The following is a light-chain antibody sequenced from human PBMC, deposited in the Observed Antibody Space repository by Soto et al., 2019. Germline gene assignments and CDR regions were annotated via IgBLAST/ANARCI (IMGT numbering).Light chain of an antibody. V-gene: IGLV2-8*01. CDR3: SSSAGSNNLV. J-gene: IGLJ2*01. Sequence: QSALTQPPSASGSPGQSGTISCTGTSSDVGNSNYVSWYQQHPGKAPKLMIYEVNKRPSGVPDRFSGSKSGNTASLTVSGLKLEDEADYYCSSSAGSNNLVFGGGTKLTVL. CDR1: SSDVGNSNY. CDR2: EVN.